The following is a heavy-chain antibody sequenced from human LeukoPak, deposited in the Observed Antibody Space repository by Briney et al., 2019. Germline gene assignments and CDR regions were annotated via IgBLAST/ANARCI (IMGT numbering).Heavy chain of an antibody. V-gene: IGHV4-38-2*01. CDR1: DYSSRNGVY. CDR2: LYHSDSI. Sequence: SQTRPNNCGDRDYSSRNGVYSLLVPQPSRKGLEWIGSLYHSDSIYYNPSLESRVTMSVDTSKHQFSLKLSSVTAADTAVYYCARGHGGRYSSYYYYYMDVWGKGTTVTVSS. D-gene: IGHD1-26*01. J-gene: IGHJ6*03. CDR3: ARGHGGRYSSYYYYYMDV.